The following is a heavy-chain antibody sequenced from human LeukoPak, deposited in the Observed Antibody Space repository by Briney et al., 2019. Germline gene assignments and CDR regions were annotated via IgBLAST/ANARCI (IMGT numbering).Heavy chain of an antibody. CDR2: IYYSGST. D-gene: IGHD3-22*01. J-gene: IGHJ4*02. V-gene: IGHV4-59*01. CDR1: GGSISSYY. CDR3: ARVNDSSGYYLPDY. Sequence: SETLSLTCTVSGGSISSYYWSWIRQPPGKGLEWVGYIYYSGSTNYNPSLKSRVTISVDTSKNQFSLKLSSVTAADTAVYYCARVNDSSGYYLPDYWGQGTLVTVSS.